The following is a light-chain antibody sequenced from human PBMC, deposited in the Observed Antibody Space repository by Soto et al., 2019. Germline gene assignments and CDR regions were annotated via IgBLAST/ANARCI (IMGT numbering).Light chain of an antibody. J-gene: IGLJ2*01. CDR2: DVS. V-gene: IGLV2-14*01. Sequence: QSVLTQPASVSGSPGQSITISCTGTSSDVGGYNYVSWYQQHPGKAPKLMICDVSNRPSGVSNRFSGSKSGNTASLTISGLQAEDEADYYCSSYRGSSTLVVSGGGTKLTVL. CDR3: SSYRGSSTLVV. CDR1: SSDVGGYNY.